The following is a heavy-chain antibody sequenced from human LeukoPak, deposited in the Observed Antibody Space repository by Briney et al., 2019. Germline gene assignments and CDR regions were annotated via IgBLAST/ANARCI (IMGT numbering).Heavy chain of an antibody. CDR3: ARRYYDIWSGYYTADYYFDY. J-gene: IGHJ4*02. CDR1: GFTFSSYG. D-gene: IGHD3-3*01. Sequence: GGSLRLSCAASGFTFSSYGMNWVRQAPGKGLEWVSSISSRSSYIYYADSVKGRFTISRDNAKNSLYLELHSPRAEDTAVYYCARRYYDIWSGYYTADYYFDYWGQGTLVTVSS. CDR2: ISSRSSYI. V-gene: IGHV3-21*06.